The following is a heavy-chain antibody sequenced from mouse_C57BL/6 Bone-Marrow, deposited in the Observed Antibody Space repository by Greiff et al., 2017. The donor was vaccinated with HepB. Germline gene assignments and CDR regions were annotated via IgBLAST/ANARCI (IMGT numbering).Heavy chain of an antibody. CDR3: ARHLYNYGSSYWYFDV. CDR2: IGPGSGST. D-gene: IGHD1-1*01. CDR1: GYTFTDYY. Sequence: QVQLQQSGAELVKPGASVKISCKASGYTFTDYYINWVKQRPGQGLEWIGKIGPGSGSTYYNEKFKGKATLTADKSSSTAYMQLSSLTSEDSAVYFCARHLYNYGSSYWYFDVWGTGTTVTVSS. V-gene: IGHV1-77*01. J-gene: IGHJ1*03.